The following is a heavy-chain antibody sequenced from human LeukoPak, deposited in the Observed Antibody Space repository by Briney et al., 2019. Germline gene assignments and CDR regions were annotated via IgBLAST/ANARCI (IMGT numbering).Heavy chain of an antibody. D-gene: IGHD3-9*01. CDR3: AGMGGRLRYFDWLLPFDY. CDR2: ISSSSSYT. V-gene: IGHV3-11*06. Sequence: GGSLRLSCAASGFTFSDYYMSWIRQAPGKGLEWVSYISSSSSYTNYADSVKGRFTISRDNAKNSLYLQMNSLRAEDTAVYYCAGMGGRLRYFDWLLPFDYWGQGTLVTVSS. J-gene: IGHJ4*02. CDR1: GFTFSDYY.